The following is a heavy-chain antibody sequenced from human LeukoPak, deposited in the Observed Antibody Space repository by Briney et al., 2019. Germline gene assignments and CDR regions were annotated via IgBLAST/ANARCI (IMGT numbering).Heavy chain of an antibody. CDR3: ARQAVTSGWYFDY. V-gene: IGHV1-46*01. CDR2: INPIGGST. CDR1: GYTFTDYY. Sequence: ASVKVSCKASGYTFTDYYLHWVRQAPGQGLEWMGIINPIGGSTTYAQKFQGRVTMTRDASTSTVYMELSSLRSEDTAVYYCARQAVTSGWYFDYWGQGTLVTVSS. J-gene: IGHJ4*02. D-gene: IGHD4-17*01.